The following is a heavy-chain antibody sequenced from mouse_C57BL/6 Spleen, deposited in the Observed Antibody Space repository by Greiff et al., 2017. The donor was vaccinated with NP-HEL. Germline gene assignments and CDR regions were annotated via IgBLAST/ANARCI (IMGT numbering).Heavy chain of an antibody. CDR3: AREYWNGGYFDD. Sequence: QVQLKESGAELVRPGASVKLSCKASGYTFTGYYINWVKQRPGQGLEWIARIYPGSGNTYYNEKFTGKATLTAEKSSSTAYMQLSSLTSEDSAVSFCAREYWNGGYFDDWGTGTTGTGSS. J-gene: IGHJ1*03. CDR1: GYTFTGYY. D-gene: IGHD5-1*01. CDR2: IYPGSGNT. V-gene: IGHV1-76*01.